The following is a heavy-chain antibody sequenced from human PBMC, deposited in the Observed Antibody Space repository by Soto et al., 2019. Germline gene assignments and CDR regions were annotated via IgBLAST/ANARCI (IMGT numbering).Heavy chain of an antibody. J-gene: IGHJ6*02. D-gene: IGHD3-3*01. Sequence: SETLSLSCAVSGGSISSVGYSWSWIRQPPGKGLEWIGYIYHSGSTNYNPSLKSRVTISVDPSKNQFSLKLSSVTAADTAVYYFARCITIFGVVTPDYYYVMDGWGQGTSVTVSS. CDR3: ARCITIFGVVTPDYYYVMDG. V-gene: IGHV4-30-2*02. CDR2: IYHSGST. CDR1: GGSISSVGYS.